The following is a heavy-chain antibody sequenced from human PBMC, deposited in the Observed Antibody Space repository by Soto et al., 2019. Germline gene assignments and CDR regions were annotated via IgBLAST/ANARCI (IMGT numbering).Heavy chain of an antibody. Sequence: GGSLRLSCAASGFTFSGSAMHWVRQASGKGLEWVGRIRSKANSYATAYAASVKGRFTISRDDSKNTAYLQMNSLKTEDTTVYYCTRPGGIAARDAFDIWGQGTMVTVSS. J-gene: IGHJ3*02. CDR1: GFTFSGSA. CDR3: TRPGGIAARDAFDI. D-gene: IGHD6-6*01. V-gene: IGHV3-73*01. CDR2: IRSKANSYAT.